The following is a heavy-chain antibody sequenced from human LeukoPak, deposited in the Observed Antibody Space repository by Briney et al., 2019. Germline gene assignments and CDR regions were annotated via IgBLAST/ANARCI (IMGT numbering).Heavy chain of an antibody. Sequence: PSETLSLTCTVSGGSMSSYYWSWIRQSPGKGLEWIGYIYYSGSTNYNPSLKSRVTISVDTSKNQFSLKLSSVTAADTAVYYCARDQYYYDSSGYYRFDYWGQGTLVTVSS. D-gene: IGHD3-22*01. J-gene: IGHJ4*02. CDR3: ARDQYYYDSSGYYRFDY. V-gene: IGHV4-59*12. CDR2: IYYSGST. CDR1: GGSMSSYY.